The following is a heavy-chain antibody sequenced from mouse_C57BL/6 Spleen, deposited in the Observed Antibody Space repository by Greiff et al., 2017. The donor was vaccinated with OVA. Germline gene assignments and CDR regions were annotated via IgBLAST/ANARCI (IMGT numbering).Heavy chain of an antibody. J-gene: IGHJ1*03. CDR1: GYTFTDYN. CDR2: INPNNGGT. CDR3: ARGNYGSSHWYFDV. D-gene: IGHD1-1*01. V-gene: IGHV1-18*01. Sequence: EVQLQQSRPELVKPGASVKIPCKASGYTFTDYNMDWVKQSHGKSLEWIGDINPNNGGTIYNQKFKGKATLTVDKSSSTAYMELRSLTSEDTAVYYCARGNYGSSHWYFDVWGTGTTVTVSS.